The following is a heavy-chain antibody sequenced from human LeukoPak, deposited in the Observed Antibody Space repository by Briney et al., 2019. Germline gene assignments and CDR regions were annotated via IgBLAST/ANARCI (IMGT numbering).Heavy chain of an antibody. V-gene: IGHV3-23*01. Sequence: GGSLRLSCAASGFTFSSYGMSWVRQAPGKGLEWVSAISGSGGSTYYADSVKGRFTISRDNSKNTLYLQMNSLRAEDTAVYYCARDLMRFGELSLDYWGQGTLVTVSS. CDR1: GFTFSSYG. CDR3: ARDLMRFGELSLDY. J-gene: IGHJ4*02. D-gene: IGHD3-10*01. CDR2: ISGSGGST.